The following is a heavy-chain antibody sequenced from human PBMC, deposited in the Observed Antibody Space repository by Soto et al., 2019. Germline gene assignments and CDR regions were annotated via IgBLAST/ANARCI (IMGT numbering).Heavy chain of an antibody. Sequence: QVQLVESGGGVVQPGRSLRLSCAASGFTFGTYAMHWVRQAPGKGLEWVAVISYDGNNKHYVDSVKGRFTISRDNSKNTLSLQMNSLRAEDTAVYYCARIDHAVDYWGQGTLVTVSS. CDR3: ARIDHAVDY. D-gene: IGHD3-9*01. V-gene: IGHV3-30-3*01. CDR1: GFTFGTYA. J-gene: IGHJ4*02. CDR2: ISYDGNNK.